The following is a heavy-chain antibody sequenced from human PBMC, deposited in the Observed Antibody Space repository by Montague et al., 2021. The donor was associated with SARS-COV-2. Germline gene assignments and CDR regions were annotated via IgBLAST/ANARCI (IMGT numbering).Heavy chain of an antibody. J-gene: IGHJ4*02. Sequence: LVKPTQTLTLTCTFSGGPISTIVNFWGWIRQPPGKGLEWIGSISYTGSTYHNPSLKSRVTMSVDTSKNQFSLKLNSVTAADTAVYYCARSGDPGTTVTYLYWGQGTLVTVSS. CDR1: GGPISTIVNF. CDR3: ARSGDPGTTVTYLY. CDR2: ISYTGST. V-gene: IGHV4-39*07. D-gene: IGHD4-11*01.